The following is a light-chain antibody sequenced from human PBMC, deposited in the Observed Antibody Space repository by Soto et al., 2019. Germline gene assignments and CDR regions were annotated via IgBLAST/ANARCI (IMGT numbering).Light chain of an antibody. V-gene: IGKV1-5*01. CDR1: QSISGW. CDR3: QQYVFYRGT. Sequence: DIQMTQSPSALSACVGDRVTITCRASQSISGWLAWFQQKPGKAPKLLIYDASSLESGVPSRFSGSGSGTEFTLTITSLQPDDFATYYCQQYVFYRGTFGQGTKVEIK. CDR2: DAS. J-gene: IGKJ1*01.